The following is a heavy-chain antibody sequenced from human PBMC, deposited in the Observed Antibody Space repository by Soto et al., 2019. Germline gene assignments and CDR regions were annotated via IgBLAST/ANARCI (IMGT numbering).Heavy chain of an antibody. Sequence: PSETLSLTCAVYGGSFSGYYWSWIRQPPGKGLEWIGEINHSGSTNYNPSLKSRVTISVDTSKNQFSLKLSSVTAADTAVYYCARGRGYYYCSGSYYLKNWFDPWGQGTLVTVSS. J-gene: IGHJ5*02. CDR3: ARGRGYYYCSGSYYLKNWFDP. V-gene: IGHV4-34*01. CDR1: GGSFSGYY. D-gene: IGHD3-10*01. CDR2: INHSGST.